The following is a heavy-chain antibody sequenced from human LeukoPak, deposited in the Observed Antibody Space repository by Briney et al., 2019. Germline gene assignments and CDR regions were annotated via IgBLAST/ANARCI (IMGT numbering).Heavy chain of an antibody. Sequence: GESLKISCKGSGYSFSNYWIAWVRQMPGKGLEWMGIIYPGDSDIRYSPSLQGQVTFSADTTNNPAYLQWRSLTASAPAIYYCARQTLQGGSISPFDDWGQGNLVTVSS. V-gene: IGHV5-51*01. CDR2: IYPGDSDI. CDR1: GYSFSNYW. D-gene: IGHD2-21*02. J-gene: IGHJ4*02. CDR3: ARQTLQGGSISPFDD.